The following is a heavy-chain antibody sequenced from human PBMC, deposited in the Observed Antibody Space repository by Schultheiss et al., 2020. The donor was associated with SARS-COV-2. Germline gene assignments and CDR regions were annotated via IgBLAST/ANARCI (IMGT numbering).Heavy chain of an antibody. J-gene: IGHJ2*01. CDR1: GFTFSSYW. CDR3: AREGPLGLGSLFRYFDL. D-gene: IGHD3-10*01. Sequence: GGSLRLSCAASGFTFSSYWMHWVRQAPGKGLVWVSRINSDGSSTSYADSVKGRFTISRDNAKNTLYLQMNSLRAEDTAVYYCAREGPLGLGSLFRYFDLWGRGTLVTVSS. V-gene: IGHV3-74*01. CDR2: INSDGSST.